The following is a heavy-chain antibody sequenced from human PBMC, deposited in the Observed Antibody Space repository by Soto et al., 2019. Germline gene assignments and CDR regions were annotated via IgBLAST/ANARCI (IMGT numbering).Heavy chain of an antibody. CDR2: VIPIFGTA. D-gene: IGHD2-15*01. J-gene: IGHJ4*02. Sequence: GASVKVSCKASGGTFSSYAISWVRQAPGQGLEWMGGVIPIFGTANYAQKFQGRVTITADESTSTAYMELSSLRSEDTAVYYCARAGSPDCSGGSCYSGALLDYWGQGTLVTVSS. V-gene: IGHV1-69*13. CDR1: GGTFSSYA. CDR3: ARAGSPDCSGGSCYSGALLDY.